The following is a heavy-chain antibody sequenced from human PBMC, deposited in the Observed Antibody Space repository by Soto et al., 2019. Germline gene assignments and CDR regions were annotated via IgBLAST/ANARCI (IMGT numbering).Heavy chain of an antibody. D-gene: IGHD3-10*01. Sequence: GASVKVSCKASGYTFTSYYMHWVRQAPGQGLEWMGIINPSGGSTSYAQKFQGRVTMTRDTSTSTVYMELSSLRSEDTAVYYCARATYGSGTPTGDYYYYYGMDVWGKGTTVTVSS. J-gene: IGHJ6*04. CDR2: INPSGGST. V-gene: IGHV1-46*01. CDR3: ARATYGSGTPTGDYYYYYGMDV. CDR1: GYTFTSYY.